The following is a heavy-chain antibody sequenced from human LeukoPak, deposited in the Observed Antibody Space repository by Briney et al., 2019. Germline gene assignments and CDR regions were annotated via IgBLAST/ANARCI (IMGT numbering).Heavy chain of an antibody. D-gene: IGHD3-10*01. CDR1: GFTFSSYS. CDR3: ARDSYRGFGELLLFDY. CDR2: ISSSSSYI. V-gene: IGHV3-21*01. Sequence: PGGSLRLSCAASGFTFSSYSMNWVRQAPGKGLEWVSSISSSSSYIYYADSVKGRFTISRDNAKNSLYLQMNSLRAEDTAVYYCARDSYRGFGELLLFDYWGQGTLVTVSS. J-gene: IGHJ4*02.